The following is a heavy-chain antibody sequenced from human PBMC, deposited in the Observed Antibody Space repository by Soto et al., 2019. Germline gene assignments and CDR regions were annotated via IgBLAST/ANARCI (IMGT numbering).Heavy chain of an antibody. CDR2: IWYDGSNK. CDR3: ARVSEVYSNYGIYYYYYGMDV. V-gene: IGHV3-33*01. D-gene: IGHD4-4*01. Sequence: GGSLRLSCAASGFTFSSYGMHWVRQAPGKGLEWVAVIWYDGSNKYYADSVKGRFTISRDNSKNTLYLQMNSLRAEDTAVYYCARVSEVYSNYGIYYYYYGMDVWGQGTTVTVSS. J-gene: IGHJ6*02. CDR1: GFTFSSYG.